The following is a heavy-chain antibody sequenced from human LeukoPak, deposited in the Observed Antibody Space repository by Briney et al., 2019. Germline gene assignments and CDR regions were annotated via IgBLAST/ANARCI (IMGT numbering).Heavy chain of an antibody. J-gene: IGHJ5*02. Sequence: SETLSLTCTVSGGSISSYYWSWIRQPPGKGLEWIGYTYTSGSINYNPSLKSRVTISVDTSKNQFSLKLSSVTAADTAVYYCARHGGWYEYWFDPWGQGTLVTVSS. CDR3: ARHGGWYEYWFDP. V-gene: IGHV4-4*09. CDR2: TYTSGSI. D-gene: IGHD6-19*01. CDR1: GGSISSYY.